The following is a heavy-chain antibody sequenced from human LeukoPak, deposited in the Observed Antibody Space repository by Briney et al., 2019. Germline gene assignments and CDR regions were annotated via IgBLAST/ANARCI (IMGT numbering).Heavy chain of an antibody. CDR3: ARVNYDFWSGYVNWFDP. Sequence: PSETLSLTCTVSGGSISSYYWSWIRQAPGKGLEWIWYIYYSGSTNYNPSLKSRVTISVHTSKNQFSLKLSSVTAADTAVYYCARVNYDFWSGYVNWFDPWGQGTLVTVSS. V-gene: IGHV4-59*01. CDR2: IYYSGST. J-gene: IGHJ5*02. D-gene: IGHD3-3*01. CDR1: GGSISSYY.